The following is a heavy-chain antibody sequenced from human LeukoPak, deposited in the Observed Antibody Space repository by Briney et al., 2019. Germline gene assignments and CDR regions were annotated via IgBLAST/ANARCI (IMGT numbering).Heavy chain of an antibody. CDR3: ARRIGYSGYDLRIDP. J-gene: IGHJ5*02. Sequence: SETLSLTCAVYGGSLSGDYWSWIRQTPGKGLEWIGEVNQSGSTDKNPSLKSRLAISVDTSKNQFSLNLRSVTAADTAVYYCARRIGYSGYDLRIDPWGQGTLVTVSS. CDR1: GGSLSGDY. D-gene: IGHD5-12*01. CDR2: VNQSGST. V-gene: IGHV4-34*01.